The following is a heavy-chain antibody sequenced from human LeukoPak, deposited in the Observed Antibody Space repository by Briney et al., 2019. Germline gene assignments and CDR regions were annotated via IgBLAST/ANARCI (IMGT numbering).Heavy chain of an antibody. Sequence: PSETLSLIRTVSVGSISSYYWRWVTDPPGKGLEEGRYIYYSGSTNYNPSLKSRVTISVDTSKNQFSLKLSSVTAADTAVYYCATGVSSWDDYWGQGTLVTVSS. J-gene: IGHJ4*02. D-gene: IGHD6-13*01. CDR3: ATGVSSWDDY. CDR1: VGSISSYY. CDR2: IYYSGST. V-gene: IGHV4-59*01.